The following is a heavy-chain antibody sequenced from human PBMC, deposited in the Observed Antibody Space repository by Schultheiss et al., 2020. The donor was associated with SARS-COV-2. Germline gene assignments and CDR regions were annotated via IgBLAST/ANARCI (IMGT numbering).Heavy chain of an antibody. CDR3: ARAGGGLMPPFDY. J-gene: IGHJ4*02. V-gene: IGHV4-61*02. Sequence: SETLSLTCTVSGGSISSGSYYWSWIRQPAGKGLEWIGRIYTSGSTNYNPSLKSRVTISIDTSKNHLSLKLSSVTAADTAVYYCARAGGGLMPPFDYWGQGTLVTVSS. D-gene: IGHD2-15*01. CDR2: IYTSGST. CDR1: GGSISSGSYY.